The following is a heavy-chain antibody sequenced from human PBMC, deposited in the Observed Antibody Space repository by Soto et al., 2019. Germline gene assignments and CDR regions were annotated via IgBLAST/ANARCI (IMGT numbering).Heavy chain of an antibody. D-gene: IGHD2-21*02. CDR1: GESISSSSYY. CDR3: ARQRTTVVTQAYFDH. V-gene: IGHV4-39*01. Sequence: TLSLTCIVSGESISSSSYYWGWIRQPPGKGLEWIGSIYYSGRTYYNPSLKSRVTISIDTSKNQFSLKLSSVTATDTAVYYCARQRTTVVTQAYFDHWGQGAMVTVSS. CDR2: IYYSGRT. J-gene: IGHJ4*02.